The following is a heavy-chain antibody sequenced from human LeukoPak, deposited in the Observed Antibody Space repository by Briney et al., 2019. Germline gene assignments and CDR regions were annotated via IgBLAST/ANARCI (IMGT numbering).Heavy chain of an antibody. D-gene: IGHD6-13*01. CDR2: INHSGGT. CDR3: ARGGNYSSSWSDFDY. CDR1: GGSFSGYY. J-gene: IGHJ4*02. Sequence: PSETLSLTCAVYGGSFSGYYWSWIRQPPGKGLEWIGEINHSGGTNYNPSLKSRVTISVDTSKNQFSLKLSSVTAADTAVYYCARGGNYSSSWSDFDYWGQGTLVTVSS. V-gene: IGHV4-34*01.